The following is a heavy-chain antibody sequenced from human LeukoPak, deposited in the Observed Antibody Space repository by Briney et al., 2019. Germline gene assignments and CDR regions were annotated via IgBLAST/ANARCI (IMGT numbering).Heavy chain of an antibody. CDR2: ISSSGSTI. CDR3: ARDRYYGSGSSTLKSSFDY. D-gene: IGHD3-10*01. J-gene: IGHJ4*02. Sequence: GGSLRLSCAASGFTFSSYGMSWVRQAPGKGLEWVSYISSSGSTIYYADSVKGRFTISRDNAKNSLYLQMNSLRAEDTAVYYCARDRYYGSGSSTLKSSFDYWGQGTLVTVSS. CDR1: GFTFSSYG. V-gene: IGHV3-48*04.